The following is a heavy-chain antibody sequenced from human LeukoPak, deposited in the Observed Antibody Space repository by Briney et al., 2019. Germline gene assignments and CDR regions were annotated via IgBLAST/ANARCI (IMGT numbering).Heavy chain of an antibody. Sequence: GGSLRLSCAASGFTFSSYWMSWFRQAPGKGLDGVANIKQGGREKYYVDSVKGRFTIYRDNAKNSLYLQMNSLRAEDTDVYYCARVGAARTLNWFDPWGQGTMVTVSS. D-gene: IGHD6-6*01. CDR1: GFTFSSYW. V-gene: IGHV3-7*01. CDR3: ARVGAARTLNWFDP. J-gene: IGHJ5*02. CDR2: IKQGGREK.